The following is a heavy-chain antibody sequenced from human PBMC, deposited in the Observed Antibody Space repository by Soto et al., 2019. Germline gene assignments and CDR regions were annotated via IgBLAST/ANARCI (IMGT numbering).Heavy chain of an antibody. J-gene: IGHJ6*02. V-gene: IGHV3-11*01. Sequence: QVQLVESGGGLVKPGGYLRLFCAASGLTFSDHYMTWIRQAPGKGLEWISYISSSAGTIYYADSVKGRFTISRDNAKNSLYLQMTNLRAEDTAVYYCARAPYFGSGTYYYYALDVWGQGTTVTVSS. CDR3: ARAPYFGSGTYYYYALDV. D-gene: IGHD3-10*01. CDR2: ISSSAGTI. CDR1: GLTFSDHY.